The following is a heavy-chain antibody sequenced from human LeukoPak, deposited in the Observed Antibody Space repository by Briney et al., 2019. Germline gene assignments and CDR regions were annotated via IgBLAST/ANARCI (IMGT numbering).Heavy chain of an antibody. J-gene: IGHJ4*02. CDR3: ARGGSLSAYDY. Sequence: GGSLRLSCATSGFTLTNFAMHWVRQAPGKGVEYVSAMSSDGGTTYYANSVKGRFTMSRDKSKNAVYLQMGSLRPDDMAVYYCARGGSLSAYDYWGQGTLVTVSS. CDR1: GFTLTNFA. D-gene: IGHD2/OR15-2a*01. CDR2: MSSDGGTT. V-gene: IGHV3-64*01.